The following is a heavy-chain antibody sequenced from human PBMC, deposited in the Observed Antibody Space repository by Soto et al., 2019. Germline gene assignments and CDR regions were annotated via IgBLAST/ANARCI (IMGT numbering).Heavy chain of an antibody. CDR3: ARWGGYGYYYYYGMDV. J-gene: IGHJ6*02. CDR1: GFTFSSYG. V-gene: IGHV3-33*01. D-gene: IGHD3-16*01. Sequence: QVPLVESGGGVVQPGRSLRLSCAASGFTFSSYGMHWVRQAPGKGLEWVAVIWYDGSNKYYADSVKGRFTISRDNSKNTLYLQMNSLRAEDTAVYYCARWGGYGYYYYYGMDVWGQGTTVTVSS. CDR2: IWYDGSNK.